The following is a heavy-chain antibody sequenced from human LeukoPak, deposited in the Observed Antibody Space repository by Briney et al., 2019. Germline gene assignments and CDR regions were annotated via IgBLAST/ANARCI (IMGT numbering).Heavy chain of an antibody. Sequence: ASVKVSCKASGGTFSSYAISWVRQAPGQGLEWMGWISAYNGNTNYAQKLQGRVTMTTDTSTSTAYMELRSLRSDDTAVYYCARDLGWRDSSGSSDYWGQGTLVTVSS. V-gene: IGHV1-18*01. CDR1: GGTFSSYA. J-gene: IGHJ4*02. CDR2: ISAYNGNT. CDR3: ARDLGWRDSSGSSDY. D-gene: IGHD3-22*01.